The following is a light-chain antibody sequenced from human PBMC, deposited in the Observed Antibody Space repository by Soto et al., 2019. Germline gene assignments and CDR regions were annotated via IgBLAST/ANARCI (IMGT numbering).Light chain of an antibody. CDR1: QGIGDT. CDR3: QQYGTSHQLT. V-gene: IGKV3-20*01. J-gene: IGKJ4*01. Sequence: EVVMRQSPATLSVSPGEGATLSCRASQGIGDTLAWYQHKPGQAPSLLIYGASSRATGIPDRFSGSGSGTDFTLTISRLEPEDFAVYYCQQYGTSHQLTFGGGTKVDIK. CDR2: GAS.